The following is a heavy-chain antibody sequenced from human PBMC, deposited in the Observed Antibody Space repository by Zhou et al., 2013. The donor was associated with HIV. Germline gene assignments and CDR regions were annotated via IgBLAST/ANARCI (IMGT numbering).Heavy chain of an antibody. V-gene: IGHV1-2*02. J-gene: IGHJ6*03. Sequence: QVQLVQSGAEVKKPGASVKVSCKASGYTFTGYYMHWVRQAPGQGLEWMGWINPNSGGTNYAQKFQGRVTMTRDTSISTAYMELSRLRSDDTAVYYCARDGVVVPAVLYYMDVWGKGTTVTVSS. CDR2: INPNSGGT. CDR3: ARDGVVVPAVLYYMDV. CDR1: GYTFTGYY. D-gene: IGHD2-2*01.